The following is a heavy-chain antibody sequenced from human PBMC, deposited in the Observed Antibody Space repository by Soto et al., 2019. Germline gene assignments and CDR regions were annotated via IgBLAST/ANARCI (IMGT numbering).Heavy chain of an antibody. CDR3: ARERYQVISDGMDV. J-gene: IGHJ6*02. Sequence: QVQLVQSGADVKTPGASVRVSCKASGYTFTGYYVHWGREAPGQGLEWMGWINPETGGTSYAQKFQGRVTLSRDTSINTDYLELSRLRFDDAAVYFCARERYQVISDGMDVLGQGTTVTVSS. V-gene: IGHV1-2*02. CDR1: GYTFTGYY. D-gene: IGHD2-2*01. CDR2: INPETGGT.